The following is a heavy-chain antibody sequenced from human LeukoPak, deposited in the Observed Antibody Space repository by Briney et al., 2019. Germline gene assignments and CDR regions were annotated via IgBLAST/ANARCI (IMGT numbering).Heavy chain of an antibody. D-gene: IGHD3-10*01. CDR1: RFTFNSYS. V-gene: IGHV3-21*01. Sequence: GGSVTLSCAASRFTFNSYSMNWLRQAPGKGLEGGSSIISSSSYIYYAHPVKGRFTISRDNAKSSLYLQMNSLRAEDTAVYYCARGLLYEAFDIWGQGTMVTVSS. CDR2: IISSSSYI. J-gene: IGHJ3*02. CDR3: ARGLLYEAFDI.